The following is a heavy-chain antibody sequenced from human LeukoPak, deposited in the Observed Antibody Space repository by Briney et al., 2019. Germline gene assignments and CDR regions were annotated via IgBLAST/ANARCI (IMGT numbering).Heavy chain of an antibody. CDR2: IYWDDDK. CDR1: GFSLSTNDAG. D-gene: IGHD6-6*01. V-gene: IGHV2-5*02. J-gene: IGHJ4*02. CDR3: AFSKYSRSDFDS. Sequence: VSGPTLLKPTQTLTLTCTFSGFSLSTNDAGVGWIRQPPGEALEWLALIYWDDDKRYSPSQKSRLTITKDTSKNQVVLTMANMDPADTATYYCAFSKYSRSDFDSWGQGTLVTVSS.